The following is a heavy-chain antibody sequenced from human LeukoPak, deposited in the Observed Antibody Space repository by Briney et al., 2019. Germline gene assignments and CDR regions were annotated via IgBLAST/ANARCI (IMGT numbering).Heavy chain of an antibody. D-gene: IGHD4-17*01. V-gene: IGHV3-21*04. CDR3: AKRRTTVITMDYFDY. CDR1: GFTFSSYS. J-gene: IGHJ4*02. CDR2: ISSSSSYI. Sequence: GGSLRLSCAASGFTFSSYSMNWVRQAPGKGLEWVSSISSSSSYIYYADSVKGRFTISRDNSKNTLYLQMSSLRAEDTAVYYCAKRRTTVITMDYFDYWGQGTLVTVSS.